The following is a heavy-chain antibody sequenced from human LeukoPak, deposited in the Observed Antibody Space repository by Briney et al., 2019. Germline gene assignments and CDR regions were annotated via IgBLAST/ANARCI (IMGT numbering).Heavy chain of an antibody. Sequence: GGSLRLSCAASGFTVSSNYMSWVRQAPGKGLEWVSVIYSGGSTYYADSVKGRLTISRDNSKNTLYLQMNSLRAEDTAVYYCARDSSGYYLSIDYWGQGTLVTVSS. D-gene: IGHD3-22*01. CDR3: ARDSSGYYLSIDY. J-gene: IGHJ4*02. CDR2: IYSGGST. CDR1: GFTVSSNY. V-gene: IGHV3-66*02.